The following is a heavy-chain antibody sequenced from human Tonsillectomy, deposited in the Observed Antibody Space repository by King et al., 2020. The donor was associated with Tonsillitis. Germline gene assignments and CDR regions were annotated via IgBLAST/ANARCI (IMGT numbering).Heavy chain of an antibody. CDR3: ARGVGRISAFDI. D-gene: IGHD3-3*02. Sequence: QLQESGSGLVKPSQTLSLTCAVSGGSISSGGYSWSWIRQPPGKGLEWIGYIYHSGSTSYNPSLKSRVTISVDRSKNQFSLKLSSVTAADTAVYYCARGVGRISAFDIWGQGTMVTVSS. J-gene: IGHJ3*02. CDR2: IYHSGST. V-gene: IGHV4-30-2*01. CDR1: GGSISSGGYS.